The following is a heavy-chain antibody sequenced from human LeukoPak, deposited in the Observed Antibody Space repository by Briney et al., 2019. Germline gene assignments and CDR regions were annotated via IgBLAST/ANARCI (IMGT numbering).Heavy chain of an antibody. Sequence: EPSQTLSLTCTVSGGSISSGSDYWRWIRQPAGKGLEWIGRIYTSGSTNYNPSLKSRVTISVDTYKNQFSLKLSSVTAADTAVYYCASVGNTAGDDYWGQGTLVTVSS. CDR3: ASVGNTAGDDY. J-gene: IGHJ4*02. CDR2: IYTSGST. V-gene: IGHV4-61*02. CDR1: GGSISSGSDY. D-gene: IGHD5-18*01.